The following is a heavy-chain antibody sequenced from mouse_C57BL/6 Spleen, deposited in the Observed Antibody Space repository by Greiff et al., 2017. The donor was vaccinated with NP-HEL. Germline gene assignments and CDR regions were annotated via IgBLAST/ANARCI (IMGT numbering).Heavy chain of an antibody. J-gene: IGHJ2*01. V-gene: IGHV5-9*01. Sequence: EVQGVESGGGLVKPGGSLKLSCAASGFTFSSYTMSWVRQTPEKRLEWVATISGGGGNTYYPDSVKGRFTISRDNAKNTLYLQMSSLRSEDTALYYCARHYYGSFDYWGQGTTLTVSS. CDR1: GFTFSSYT. CDR2: ISGGGGNT. CDR3: ARHYYGSFDY. D-gene: IGHD1-1*01.